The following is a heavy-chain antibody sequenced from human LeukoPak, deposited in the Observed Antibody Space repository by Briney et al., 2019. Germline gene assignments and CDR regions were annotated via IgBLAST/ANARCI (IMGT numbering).Heavy chain of an antibody. D-gene: IGHD6-19*01. J-gene: IGHJ5*02. CDR1: GGSISSYY. V-gene: IGHV4-59*01. Sequence: SETLFLTCTVSGGSISSYYWSWIRQPPGKGLEWIGYIYYSGSTNYNPSLKSRVTISVDTSKNQFSLKLSSVTAADTAVYYCARGSRGAVAGTVPLLWFDPWGQGTLVTVSS. CDR2: IYYSGST. CDR3: ARGSRGAVAGTVPLLWFDP.